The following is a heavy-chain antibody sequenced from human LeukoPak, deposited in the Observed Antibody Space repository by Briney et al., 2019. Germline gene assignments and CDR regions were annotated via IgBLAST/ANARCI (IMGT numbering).Heavy chain of an antibody. CDR3: ARGGQEYDTGFFDY. D-gene: IGHD1-1*01. V-gene: IGHV1-46*01. Sequence: ASVKVSCKASGYTFTSYHIHWVRQAPGQGLEWMGIINPSGGSTSYAQKFQGRVTMTRDTSTSTVHVELSSLRSEDTAVYYCARGGQEYDTGFFDYWGQGTLVTVSS. CDR2: INPSGGST. CDR1: GYTFTSYH. J-gene: IGHJ4*02.